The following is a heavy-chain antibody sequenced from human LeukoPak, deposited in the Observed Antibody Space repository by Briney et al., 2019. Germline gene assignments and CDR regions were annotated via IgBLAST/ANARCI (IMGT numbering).Heavy chain of an antibody. CDR2: ISDSGGST. CDR3: ARSLTMAPQYYGMDV. CDR1: GFTFSTYV. J-gene: IGHJ6*02. Sequence: GGSLRLSCAASGFTFSTYVMIWVRQAPAKGLEWVSAISDSGGSTYYADSVKGRFTISRDNSKNTLYLQMNSLRAEDTAVYYCARSLTMAPQYYGMDVWGQGTTVTVSS. V-gene: IGHV3-23*01. D-gene: IGHD3-10*01.